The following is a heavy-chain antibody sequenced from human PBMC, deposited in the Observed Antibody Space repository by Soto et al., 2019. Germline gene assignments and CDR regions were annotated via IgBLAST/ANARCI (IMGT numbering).Heavy chain of an antibody. CDR2: IRGGGDRT. CDR3: ASDRGLYVDTDTLDY. Sequence: EVQLLESGGGLVQPGGSLRLSCAASGFTFGSHAMSWVRQAPGKGLEWVSGIRGGGDRTHYSDSVKGRFTVSRDNSKDTLDRQMISRRVEDTAVDYCASDRGLYVDTDTLDYRGRGTLVTVSS. V-gene: IGHV3-23*01. D-gene: IGHD5-18*01. CDR1: GFTFGSHA. J-gene: IGHJ4*02.